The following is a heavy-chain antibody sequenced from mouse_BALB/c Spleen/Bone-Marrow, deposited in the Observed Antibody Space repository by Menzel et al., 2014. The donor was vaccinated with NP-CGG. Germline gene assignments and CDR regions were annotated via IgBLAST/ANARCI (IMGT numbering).Heavy chain of an antibody. J-gene: IGHJ1*01. V-gene: IGHV1-69*01. CDR1: GYTFTDYW. Sequence: GAELVMPGASVEMSCKASGYTFTDYWMHWVKQRPGQGLEWIGAIDTSDSYTSYNQKFKGKATLTVDESSSTAYMQLSSLTSEDSAVYYCARGTGWYFDVWGAGTTVTVSS. CDR3: ARGTGWYFDV. D-gene: IGHD4-1*01. CDR2: IDTSDSYT.